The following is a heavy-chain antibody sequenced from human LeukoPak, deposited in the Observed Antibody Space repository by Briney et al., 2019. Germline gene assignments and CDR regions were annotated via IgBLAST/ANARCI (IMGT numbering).Heavy chain of an antibody. CDR1: GLTFSSYA. CDR3: AKRDTAS. CDR2: ISDSGGST. V-gene: IGHV3-23*01. J-gene: IGHJ4*02. D-gene: IGHD5-18*01. Sequence: GGSLRLSCAASGLTFSSYAMSWVRQTPGKGLEWVSSISDSGGSTYYADSVKGRFTISRDNSNNTLYLQMNSLRAEDTAVYYCAKRDTASWGQGTLVTVSS.